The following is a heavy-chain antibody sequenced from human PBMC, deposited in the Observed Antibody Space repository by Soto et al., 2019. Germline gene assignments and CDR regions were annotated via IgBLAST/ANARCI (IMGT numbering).Heavy chain of an antibody. J-gene: IGHJ4*02. CDR3: ARDAAGEDY. CDR1: GFTFRNYN. Sequence: PGGSLRLSCAASGFTFRNYNMNWFRQAPGKGLEWLSYISGASGTIYYADSMQGRFTISRDNAKNSLYLQMNSLRAEDTAVYYCARDAAGEDYWGQGTLVTSPQ. CDR2: ISGASGTI. V-gene: IGHV3-48*01. D-gene: IGHD3-16*01.